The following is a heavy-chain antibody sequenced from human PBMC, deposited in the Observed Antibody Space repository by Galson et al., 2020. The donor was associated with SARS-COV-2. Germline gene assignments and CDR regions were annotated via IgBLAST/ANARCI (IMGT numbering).Heavy chain of an antibody. D-gene: IGHD3-10*01. V-gene: IGHV3-21*01. CDR1: GLSFSGYA. CDR3: ARHHHCVGPTCFGYWLDP. CDR2: ISGSSAYK. J-gene: IGHJ5*02. Sequence: GGSLRLSCAASGLSFSGYAMHWVRQAPGKGLEWLSSISGSSAYKYYADSVQGRFTISRDNAENSVYLELSNLRADDTATYYCARHHHCVGPTCFGYWLDPWGQGTLVTVSS.